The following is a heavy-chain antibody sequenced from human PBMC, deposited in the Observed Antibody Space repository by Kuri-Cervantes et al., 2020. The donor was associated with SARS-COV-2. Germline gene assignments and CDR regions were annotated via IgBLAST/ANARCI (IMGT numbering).Heavy chain of an antibody. CDR3: ATRRTGAWFDP. CDR1: GGSFSGYY. D-gene: IGHD1-14*01. J-gene: IGHJ5*02. CDR2: INHSGST. V-gene: IGHV4-34*01. Sequence: SETLSLTCAVYGGSFSGYYWSWIRQPPGKGLEWIGEINHSGSTNYNPSLKSRVTVSVDTSKNQFSLKLSSVTAADTAVYYCATRRTGAWFDPWGQGTLVTASS.